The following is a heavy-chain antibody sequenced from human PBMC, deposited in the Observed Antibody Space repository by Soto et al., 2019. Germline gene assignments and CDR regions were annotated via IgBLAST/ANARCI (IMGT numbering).Heavy chain of an antibody. J-gene: IGHJ4*02. CDR3: ARVVRGVIIHRFYDY. V-gene: IGHV1-18*01. CDR1: GYTFTSYG. Sequence: ASVKVSCKASGYTFTSYGISWVRQAPGQGLEWMGWISAYNGNTNYAQKLQGRVTMTTDTSTSTAYMELRSLRSDDTAVYYCARVVRGVIIHRFYDYWGQGTLVTVSS. D-gene: IGHD3-10*01. CDR2: ISAYNGNT.